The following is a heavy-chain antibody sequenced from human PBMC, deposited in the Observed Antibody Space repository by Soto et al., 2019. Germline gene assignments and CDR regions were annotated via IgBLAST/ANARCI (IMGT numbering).Heavy chain of an antibody. V-gene: IGHV1-18*01. CDR1: GYTFTSYG. D-gene: IGHD3-16*01. J-gene: IGHJ5*02. CDR2: ISAYNGNT. Sequence: QVQLVQSGAEVKKPGASVKVSCKASGYTFTSYGISWVRQAPGQGREWMGWISAYNGNTNYAQKLQGRVTMTTDTYTSTAYMELRSLRSDDTAVYYCARGGGYDYIWWRGDWFDPWGQGTLVTVSS. CDR3: ARGGGYDYIWWRGDWFDP.